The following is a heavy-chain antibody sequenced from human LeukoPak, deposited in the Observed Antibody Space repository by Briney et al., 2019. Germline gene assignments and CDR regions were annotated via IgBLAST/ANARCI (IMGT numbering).Heavy chain of an antibody. D-gene: IGHD6-19*01. CDR2: ISGSGGST. J-gene: IGHJ4*02. CDR1: GFTFSSYW. Sequence: PGGSLRLSCAASGFTFSSYWMSWVRQAPGKGLEWVSAISGSGGSTYYAVSVKGRFTISRDNSKNTLFLHMNSLRADDTAVYYCARDQGTGSYTFDSWGQGTLVTVSS. CDR3: ARDQGTGSYTFDS. V-gene: IGHV3-23*01.